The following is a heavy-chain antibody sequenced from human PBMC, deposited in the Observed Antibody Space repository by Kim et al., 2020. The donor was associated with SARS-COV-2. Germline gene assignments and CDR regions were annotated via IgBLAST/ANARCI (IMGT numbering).Heavy chain of an antibody. CDR1: GFTFSSYW. Sequence: GGSLRLSCAASGFTFSSYWMHWVRQAPGKGLVWVSRINNDGSVTNYADSVKGRFTISRDNAKNTLYLQMNSLRAEDTAVYYCARNYDSSGYYPPWGQGTLVTVSS. CDR2: INNDGSVT. CDR3: ARNYDSSGYYPP. D-gene: IGHD3-22*01. J-gene: IGHJ5*02. V-gene: IGHV3-74*01.